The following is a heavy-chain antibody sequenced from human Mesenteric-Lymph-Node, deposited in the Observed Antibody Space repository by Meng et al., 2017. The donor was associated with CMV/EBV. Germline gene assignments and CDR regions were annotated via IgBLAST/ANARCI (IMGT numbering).Heavy chain of an antibody. D-gene: IGHD3-22*01. V-gene: IGHV1-3*01. J-gene: IGHJ4*02. Sequence: SGYTFTRSAMHCVRRAPGQRLEWMGWINAGNGNTKYSQKFQGRVTITRDTSASTAYMELSSLRSEDTAVYYCARTARGYYDSSGYYGRWGQGTLVTVSS. CDR3: ARTARGYYDSSGYYGR. CDR2: INAGNGNT. CDR1: GYTFTRSA.